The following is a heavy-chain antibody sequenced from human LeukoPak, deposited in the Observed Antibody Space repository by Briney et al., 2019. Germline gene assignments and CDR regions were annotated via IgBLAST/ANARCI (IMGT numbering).Heavy chain of an antibody. CDR2: VYYSGST. CDR3: ARVKQLRYFDL. CDR1: GVSISSFY. J-gene: IGHJ2*01. D-gene: IGHD6-6*01. Sequence: PSETLSLTCNVSGVSISSFYWSWIRQPPGKGLEWIGYVYYSGSTDYNPSLKGRVTMSVDTSKNQFSLKLSSVTAADTVVYYCARVKQLRYFDLWGRGTLVTVSS. V-gene: IGHV4-59*12.